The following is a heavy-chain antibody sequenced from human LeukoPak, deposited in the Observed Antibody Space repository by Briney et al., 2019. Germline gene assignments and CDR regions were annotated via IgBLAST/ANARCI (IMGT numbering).Heavy chain of an antibody. CDR3: ARAKRVDCSSTSCRYFDY. J-gene: IGHJ4*02. V-gene: IGHV1-46*01. Sequence: ASVKVSCKASGYTFTSYYMHWVRQAPGQGLEWMGIINPSGCSTSYAQKFQGRVTMTRDTSTSTVYMELSSLRSEDTAVYYCARAKRVDCSSTSCRYFDYWGQGTLVTVSS. CDR1: GYTFTSYY. CDR2: INPSGCST. D-gene: IGHD2-2*01.